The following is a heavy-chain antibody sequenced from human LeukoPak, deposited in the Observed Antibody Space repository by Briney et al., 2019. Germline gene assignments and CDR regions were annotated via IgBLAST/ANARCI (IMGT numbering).Heavy chain of an antibody. Sequence: GGSLRLSCVVPGFTFSNYGMQWVRQAPGKGLEWVAVICYDGSNKYYADSVKGRFTISRDNCKSTLYMQMHDLRDAETGVYYCARYGYMLGVESSDWLDPWGQGTLVTVSS. CDR2: ICYDGSNK. CDR3: ARYGYMLGVESSDWLDP. CDR1: GFTFSNYG. J-gene: IGHJ5*02. V-gene: IGHV3-33*01. D-gene: IGHD3-3*02.